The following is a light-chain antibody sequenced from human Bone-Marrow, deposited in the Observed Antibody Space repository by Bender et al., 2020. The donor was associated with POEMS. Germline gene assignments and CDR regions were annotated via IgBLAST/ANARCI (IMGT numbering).Light chain of an antibody. Sequence: SYVLTQPPSVSVAPGKTARITCGGDNIESKSVHWYQQKAGQAPVLVVHDDNDRPSGIPDRFTGSNSGNTATLTVMRVEAGDEADYYCAAWDDSLKGQVFGTGTKVTVL. CDR3: AAWDDSLKGQV. CDR1: NIESKS. J-gene: IGLJ1*01. V-gene: IGLV3-21*03. CDR2: DDN.